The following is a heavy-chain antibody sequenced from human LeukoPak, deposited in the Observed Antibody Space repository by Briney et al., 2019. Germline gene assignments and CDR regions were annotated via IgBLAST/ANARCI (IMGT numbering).Heavy chain of an antibody. CDR1: GGSFSGYY. D-gene: IGHD2-2*02. V-gene: IGHV4-34*01. CDR3: ARKREYQLLYGGPFDY. Sequence: SETLSLTCAVYGGSFSGYYWSRIRQPPGKGLEWIGEINHSGSTNYNPSLKSRVTISVDTSKNQFSLKLGSVTAADTAVYYCARKREYQLLYGGPFDYWGQGTLVTVSS. CDR2: INHSGST. J-gene: IGHJ4*02.